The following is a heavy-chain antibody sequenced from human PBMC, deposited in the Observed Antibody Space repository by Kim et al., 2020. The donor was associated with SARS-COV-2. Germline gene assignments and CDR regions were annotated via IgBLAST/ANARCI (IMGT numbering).Heavy chain of an antibody. V-gene: IGHV3-30-3*01. CDR2: ISNDGSKK. CDR3: GRDWYNSGCIDK. CDR1: GFTFSSVA. Sequence: GGSLRLSCAASGFTFSSVAMHWVRQAPGKGLEWVAVISNDGSKKYYGDSVKGRFTISRDDSKNTLNLQTNSLRAEDTAVYYCGRDWYNSGCIDKWGQGTLVTVSS. D-gene: IGHD1-26*01. J-gene: IGHJ4*02.